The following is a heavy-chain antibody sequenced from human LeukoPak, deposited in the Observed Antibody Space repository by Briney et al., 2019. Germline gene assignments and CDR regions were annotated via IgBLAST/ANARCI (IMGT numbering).Heavy chain of an antibody. CDR1: GFTFSSYA. CDR3: AKMKYQWLVRIYFDY. V-gene: IGHV3-23*01. D-gene: IGHD6-19*01. Sequence: GGSLRLSCAASGFTFSSYAMSWVRQAPGKGLEWVSSISGSGGSTYYEDSVKGRFTFSRDNSKNTLYLQMNSLRAEDSAVYYCAKMKYQWLVRIYFDYWGQGTLVTVSS. CDR2: ISGSGGST. J-gene: IGHJ4*02.